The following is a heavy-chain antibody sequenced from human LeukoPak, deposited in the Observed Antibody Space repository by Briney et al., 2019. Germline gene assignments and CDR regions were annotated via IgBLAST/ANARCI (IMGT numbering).Heavy chain of an antibody. J-gene: IGHJ4*02. D-gene: IGHD5-18*01. CDR3: TRDGYSYGYDY. V-gene: IGHV3-49*04. Sequence: GGSLRLSCAASGFTFSSYAMSWVRQAPGKGLEWAGFIRSKAYGGTTEYAASVKGRFTISRDDSKSIAYLQMNSLKTEDTAVYYCTRDGYSYGYDYWGQGTLVTVSS. CDR2: IRSKAYGGTT. CDR1: GFTFSSYA.